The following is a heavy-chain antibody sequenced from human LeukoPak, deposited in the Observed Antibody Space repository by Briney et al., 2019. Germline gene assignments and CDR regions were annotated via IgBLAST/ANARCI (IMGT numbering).Heavy chain of an antibody. V-gene: IGHV4-4*09. D-gene: IGHD1-1*01. CDR1: GASIRSYF. Sequence: SETPSLACSVSGASIRSYFWSWIRQSPGRGLEWIGNFYTSANTIYNPSLQSRVTISVDTSKNEFSLRLTSVTAADTAVYYCARRRTGTTHNWFDPWGQGTLVSVSS. J-gene: IGHJ5*02. CDR2: FYTSANT. CDR3: ARRRTGTTHNWFDP.